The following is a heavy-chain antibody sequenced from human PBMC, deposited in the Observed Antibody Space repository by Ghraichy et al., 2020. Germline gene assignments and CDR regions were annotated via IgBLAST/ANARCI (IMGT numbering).Heavy chain of an antibody. D-gene: IGHD6-19*01. J-gene: IGHJ4*02. CDR2: IYTSGST. V-gene: IGHV4-4*07. CDR3: ARDLHGEAVAGYYFDY. CDR1: GGSISSYY. Sequence: SETLSLTCTVSGGSISSYYWSWIRQPAGKGLEWIGRIYTSGSTNYNPSLKSRVTMSVDTSKNQFSLKLSSVTAADTAVYYCARDLHGEAVAGYYFDYWGQGTLVTVSS.